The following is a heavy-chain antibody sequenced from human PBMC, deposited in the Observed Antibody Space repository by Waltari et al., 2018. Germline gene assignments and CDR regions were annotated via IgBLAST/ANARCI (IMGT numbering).Heavy chain of an antibody. CDR1: GFTFSSYG. CDR2: ISSSSSSI. V-gene: IGHV3-48*01. D-gene: IGHD5-18*01. CDR3: ARAYNYGYDY. J-gene: IGHJ4*02. Sequence: VQLVESGGGLVQPGGSLRLSCAASGFTFSSYGMHWVRQAPGKGLEWLSYISSSSSSIYYADSVRGRFTISRDNAKNSLFLQMNSLTAEDTAVYYCARAYNYGYDYWGQGTLVTVSS.